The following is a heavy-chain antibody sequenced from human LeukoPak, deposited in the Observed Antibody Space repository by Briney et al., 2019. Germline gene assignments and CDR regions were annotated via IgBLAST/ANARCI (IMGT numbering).Heavy chain of an antibody. D-gene: IGHD3-10*01. CDR2: MNPNSGNT. V-gene: IGHV1-8*01. CDR1: GYTFTSYD. Sequence: ASVKVSCKASGYTFTSYDINWVRQATGQGLEWMGWMNPNSGNTHYAQKFRGRVTMTRNTSISAAYMELSSLRSEDTAVYYCARGGSMVRGVYYYFDYWGQGTLVTVSS. CDR3: ARGGSMVRGVYYYFDY. J-gene: IGHJ4*02.